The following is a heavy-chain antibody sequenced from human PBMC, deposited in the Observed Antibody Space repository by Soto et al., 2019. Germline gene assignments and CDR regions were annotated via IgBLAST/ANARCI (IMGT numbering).Heavy chain of an antibody. CDR1: GFTFSRYS. V-gene: IGHV3-48*02. D-gene: IGHD3-3*01. Sequence: EVQLVESGGGLVQPGGSLRLSCAASGFTFSRYSMNWVRQAPGKGLEWVSYISSSSSTIYYADSVKGRFTISRDNAKNSLYLQMNSLRDEDKAVYYCARENGITIFGVVEYYYYGMDVWGQGTTFTVS. J-gene: IGHJ6*02. CDR2: ISSSSSTI. CDR3: ARENGITIFGVVEYYYYGMDV.